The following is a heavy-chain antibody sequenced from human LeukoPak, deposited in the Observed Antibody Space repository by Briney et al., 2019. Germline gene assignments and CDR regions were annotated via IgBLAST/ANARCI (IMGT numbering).Heavy chain of an antibody. Sequence: GRSLRLSCAASGFTFSSYGMHWVRQAPGKGLEWVAVTWHDGRNKYYADSVKGRFTISRDNSKNTLYLQMSSLRAEDTAVYYCARDRGSNDPIDYWGQGTLVTVSS. CDR1: GFTFSSYG. CDR2: TWHDGRNK. CDR3: ARDRGSNDPIDY. D-gene: IGHD2-15*01. J-gene: IGHJ4*02. V-gene: IGHV3-33*01.